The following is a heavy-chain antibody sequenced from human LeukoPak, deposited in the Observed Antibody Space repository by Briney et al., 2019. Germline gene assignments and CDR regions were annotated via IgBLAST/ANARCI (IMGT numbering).Heavy chain of an antibody. Sequence: SVKVSCKASGGTFSSYAISWVRQAPGQGLEWMGRIIPILGIANYAQKFQGRVTITADKSTSTAYMELSSLTSDDTAVYYCATGLQYGLWGVPYFYHMHAWGKGTTVTVSS. CDR2: IIPILGIA. CDR1: GGTFSSYA. D-gene: IGHD3-10*01. CDR3: ATGLQYGLWGVPYFYHMHA. V-gene: IGHV1-69*04. J-gene: IGHJ6*03.